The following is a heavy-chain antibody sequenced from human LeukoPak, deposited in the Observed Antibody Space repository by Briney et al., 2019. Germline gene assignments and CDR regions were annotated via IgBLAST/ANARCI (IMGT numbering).Heavy chain of an antibody. CDR3: ARDTFDSSGWIDY. D-gene: IGHD6-19*01. Sequence: SETLSLTCTVSGGSISSYYWSWIRQPPGKGLEWIGYIYYSGSTNYNPSLKSRVTISVDTSKNQFSLKLSSVTAADTAVYYCARDTFDSSGWIDYWGQGTLVTVSS. CDR1: GGSISSYY. CDR2: IYYSGST. J-gene: IGHJ4*02. V-gene: IGHV4-59*01.